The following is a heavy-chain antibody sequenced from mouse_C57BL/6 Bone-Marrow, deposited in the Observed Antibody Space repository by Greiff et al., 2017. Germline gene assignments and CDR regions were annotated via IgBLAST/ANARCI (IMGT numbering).Heavy chain of an antibody. J-gene: IGHJ4*01. Sequence: QVQLQQSGAELARPGASVKLSCKASGYTFTSYGISWVKQRTGQGLEWIGEIYPTSGNTYYNEKFKGKATLTADKSSSTAYMEIRSMTSEDSAFYFCARDDGYPQYYYAMDYWGQGTSVTVSS. CDR3: ARDDGYPQYYYAMDY. D-gene: IGHD2-3*01. CDR2: IYPTSGNT. CDR1: GYTFTSYG. V-gene: IGHV1-81*01.